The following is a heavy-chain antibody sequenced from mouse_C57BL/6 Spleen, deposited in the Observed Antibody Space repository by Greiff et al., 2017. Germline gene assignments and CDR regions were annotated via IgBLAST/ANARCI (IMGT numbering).Heavy chain of an antibody. CDR3: ARDDYDAGLAY. V-gene: IGHV14-3*01. J-gene: IGHJ3*01. D-gene: IGHD2-4*01. Sequence: EVQLQQSVAELVRPGASVQLSCTASGFNIKNTYMHWVKQRPEQGLAWIGRIDPANGNTKSAPKFQGKATITAYTSSNTAYLQLSSLTSEDTAIYYWARDDYDAGLAYWGQGTLVTVSA. CDR2: IDPANGNT. CDR1: GFNIKNTY.